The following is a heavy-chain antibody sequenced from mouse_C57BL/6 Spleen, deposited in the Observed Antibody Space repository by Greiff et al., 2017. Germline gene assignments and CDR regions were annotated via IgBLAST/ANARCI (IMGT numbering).Heavy chain of an antibody. D-gene: IGHD1-1*01. CDR1: GYTFTSYW. V-gene: IGHV1-64*01. CDR2: IQPNSGST. J-gene: IGHJ4*01. CDR3: ARRGDYYGSGYAMDY. Sequence: QVQLQQPGAELVKPGASVKLSCKASGYTFTSYWMHWVKQRPGQGLEWIGMIQPNSGSTNYNEKFKSKATLTVDKSSSTAYMQLSSLTSEDSAVYYCARRGDYYGSGYAMDYWGQGTSVTVSS.